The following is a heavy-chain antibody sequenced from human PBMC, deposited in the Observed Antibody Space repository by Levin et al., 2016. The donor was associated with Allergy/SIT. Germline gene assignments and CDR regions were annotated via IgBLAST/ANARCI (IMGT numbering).Heavy chain of an antibody. CDR3: AREDYGSGRLDAFDI. V-gene: IGHV4-30-2*01. Sequence: WIRQPPGKGLEWIGYIYHSGSTYYNPSLKSRVTISVDRSKNQFSLKLSSVTAADTAVYYCAREDYGSGRLDAFDIWGQGTMVTVSS. D-gene: IGHD3-10*01. CDR2: IYHSGST. J-gene: IGHJ3*02.